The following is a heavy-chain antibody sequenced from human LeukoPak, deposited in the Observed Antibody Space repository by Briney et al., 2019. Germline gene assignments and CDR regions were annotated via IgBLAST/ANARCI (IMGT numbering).Heavy chain of an antibody. CDR2: INHSGST. D-gene: IGHD3-22*01. CDR1: GGSFSGYY. Sequence: LKPSETLSLTCAVYGGSFSGYYWSWIRQPPGKGLEWIGEINHSGSTNYNPSLKSRVTISVDTSKNQFSLKLSSVTAADTAVYYCARPHADSSGYSSWGAFDIWGQGTMVTVSS. CDR3: ARPHADSSGYSSWGAFDI. J-gene: IGHJ3*02. V-gene: IGHV4-34*01.